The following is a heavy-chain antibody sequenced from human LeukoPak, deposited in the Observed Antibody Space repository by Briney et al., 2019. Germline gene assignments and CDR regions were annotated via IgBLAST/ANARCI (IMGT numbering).Heavy chain of an antibody. V-gene: IGHV3-43*02. CDR1: GFTFDDYA. CDR2: ISGDGGST. Sequence: QPGGSLRLSCAASGFTFDDYAMHWVRQAPGKGLEWVSPISGDGGSTYYADSVKGRFTISRDNSKNSLYLQMNSLRTEDTALYYCAKGRYCSGGSCYYFDYWGQGTLVTVSS. CDR3: AKGRYCSGGSCYYFDY. D-gene: IGHD2-15*01. J-gene: IGHJ4*02.